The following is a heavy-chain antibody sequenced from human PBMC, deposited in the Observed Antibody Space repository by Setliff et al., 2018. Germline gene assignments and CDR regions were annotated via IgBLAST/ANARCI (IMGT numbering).Heavy chain of an antibody. D-gene: IGHD3-9*01. Sequence: HPGGSLRLSCVASGSSFRSYAMSWVRQAPGKGLEWVSTLSGSGVSTYYLDSVKGRFTISRDNSKNPLYLQMNSLRTEDTGAYYCARDAAYFDILTGTNYLDPWGQGTLVTVSS. CDR1: GSSFRSYA. CDR3: ARDAAYFDILTGTNYLDP. J-gene: IGHJ5*02. V-gene: IGHV3-23*01. CDR2: LSGSGVST.